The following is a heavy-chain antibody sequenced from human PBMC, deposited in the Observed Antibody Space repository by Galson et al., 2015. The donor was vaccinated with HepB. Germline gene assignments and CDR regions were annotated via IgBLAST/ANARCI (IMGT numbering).Heavy chain of an antibody. V-gene: IGHV4-39*01. CDR2: VYYDGRT. CDR3: ARQIYGSGINWFDP. CDR1: SYF. D-gene: IGHD3-10*01. J-gene: IGHJ5*02. Sequence: SYFWGWIRQPPGKGLEWIGSVYYDGRTYYNPSHKSRVTISVDTSKHQLSLRLSSVTAADTAVYFCARQIYGSGINWFDPWGQGTLVTVSS.